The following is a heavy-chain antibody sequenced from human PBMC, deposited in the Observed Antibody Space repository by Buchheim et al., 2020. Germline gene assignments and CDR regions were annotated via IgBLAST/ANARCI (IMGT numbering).Heavy chain of an antibody. CDR3: ARQSHGSSWYAPRWFDP. V-gene: IGHV4-39*01. D-gene: IGHD6-13*01. CDR2: IYYSGST. J-gene: IGHJ5*02. CDR1: GGSISSSSYY. Sequence: QLQLQESGPGLVKPSETLSLTCTVSGGSISSSSYYWGWIRQPPGKGLEWIGSIYYSGSTYYNPSLKSRVTISVATSKNQFSLKLSSVTAADTAVYYCARQSHGSSWYAPRWFDPWGQGTL.